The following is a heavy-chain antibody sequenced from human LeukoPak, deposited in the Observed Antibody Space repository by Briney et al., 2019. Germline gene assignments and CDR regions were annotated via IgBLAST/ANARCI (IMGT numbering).Heavy chain of an antibody. J-gene: IGHJ4*02. V-gene: IGHV3-33*01. CDR3: ARDRVAAVDY. Sequence: PGGSLRLSCAASGFTFSSYGMHWVRQAPGKGLEWVAVIWNDGSNKYYADSVKGRFTISRDNSKNTLYLQMNSLRAEDTAVYYCARDRVAAVDYWGQGTLVTVSS. CDR2: IWNDGSNK. CDR1: GFTFSSYG. D-gene: IGHD6-13*01.